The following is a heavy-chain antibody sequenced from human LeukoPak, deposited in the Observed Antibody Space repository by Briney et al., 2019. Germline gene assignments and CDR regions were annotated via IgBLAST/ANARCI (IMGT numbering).Heavy chain of an antibody. CDR3: AKDEPLSGAFDI. V-gene: IGHV3-30*02. CDR2: IRYDGSDK. CDR1: GFSFSSYG. J-gene: IGHJ3*02. Sequence: GGSLRLSCAASGFSFSSYGMHWVRQAPGKGLEWVAFIRYDGSDKYYADSVNGRFTIFRDNSKNTLYLQMNSLRAEGTVVYYCAKDEPLSGAFDIWGQGTMVTVSS. D-gene: IGHD6-19*01.